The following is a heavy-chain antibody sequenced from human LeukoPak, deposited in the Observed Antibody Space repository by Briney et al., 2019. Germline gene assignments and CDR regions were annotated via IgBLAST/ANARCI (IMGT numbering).Heavy chain of an antibody. CDR2: IHPYGTF. CDR1: GGSCSDYY. Sequence: SETLSLTCAVYGGSCSDYYCSWIRQPPGKGLEWIGEIHPYGTFYYNSSLRSRLTISIDTSKTQFSLRLTSVTAADTAFYYCARGRDRSRAGDHWGQGTLVTVSS. CDR3: ARGRDRSRAGDH. D-gene: IGHD5-24*01. V-gene: IGHV4-34*01. J-gene: IGHJ4*02.